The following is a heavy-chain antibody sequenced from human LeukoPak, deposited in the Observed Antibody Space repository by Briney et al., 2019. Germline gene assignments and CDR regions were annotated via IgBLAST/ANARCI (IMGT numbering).Heavy chain of an antibody. J-gene: IGHJ4*01. CDR2: VTGRGVAT. CDR3: ASDPSGDYVGALGF. V-gene: IGHV3-23*01. D-gene: IGHD4-17*01. CDR1: GFAFCSHA. Sequence: GGSLRLSCADSGFAFCSHAVAWVRQAPGRALEWFSAVTGRGVATHYADSVKGRFTISRDNSKKTMYLQMNSLRAEDTAIYYCASDPSGDYVGALGFWGRGTLVTVSS.